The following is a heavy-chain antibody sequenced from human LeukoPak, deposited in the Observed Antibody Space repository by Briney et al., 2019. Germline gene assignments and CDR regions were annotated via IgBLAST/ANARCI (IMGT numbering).Heavy chain of an antibody. CDR1: GYTFTSYY. D-gene: IGHD6-19*01. Sequence: ASVKVSCKASGYTFTSYYMHWVRQAPGQGLEWMGIINPSGGGTNYAQKFQGRVTMTRDTSTSTVYMELSSLRSEDTAVYYCARDQPYSSGWPYYFDYWGQGTLVTVSS. J-gene: IGHJ4*02. CDR2: INPSGGGT. CDR3: ARDQPYSSGWPYYFDY. V-gene: IGHV1-46*01.